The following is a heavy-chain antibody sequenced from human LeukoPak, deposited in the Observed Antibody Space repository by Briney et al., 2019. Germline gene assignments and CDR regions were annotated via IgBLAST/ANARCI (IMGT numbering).Heavy chain of an antibody. J-gene: IGHJ6*03. V-gene: IGHV4-34*01. D-gene: IGHD2-2*01. CDR1: GGSFSGYY. Sequence: SETLSLTCAVYGGSFSGYYWSWIRQPPGKGLEWIGEINHSGSTNYNPSLKSRVTISVDTSKNQFSLKLSSVTAADTAVYYCARGIVVVPAAILFFGYYYYYMDVWGQGTLVTVSS. CDR3: ARGIVVVPAAILFFGYYYYYMDV. CDR2: INHSGST.